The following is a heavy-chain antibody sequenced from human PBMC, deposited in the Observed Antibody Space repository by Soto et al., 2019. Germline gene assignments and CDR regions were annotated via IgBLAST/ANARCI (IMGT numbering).Heavy chain of an antibody. J-gene: IGHJ4*02. D-gene: IGHD1-1*01. CDR3: ASVKNWNDFDY. CDR1: GGSFTSYY. Sequence: SETLSLTCTVSGGSFTSYYWSWIRQPPGKGLEWIGYIYYSGSTKYNPSLESRVTISLDTSENQFSLKLSSVTAADTAVYYCASVKNWNDFDYWGQGTLVTVSS. CDR2: IYYSGST. V-gene: IGHV4-59*01.